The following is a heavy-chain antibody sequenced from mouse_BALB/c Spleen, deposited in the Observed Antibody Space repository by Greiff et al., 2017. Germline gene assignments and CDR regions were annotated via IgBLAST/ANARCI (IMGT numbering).Heavy chain of an antibody. CDR1: GFTFSSYA. D-gene: IGHD1-1*01. CDR3: ARITTVVAPYAMDY. Sequence: EVKLVESGGGLVKPGGSLKLSCAASGFTFSSYAMSWVRQTPEKRLEWVATISSGGSYTYYPDSVKGRFTISRDNAKNTLYLQMSSLRSEDTAMYYCARITTVVAPYAMDYWGQGTSVTVSS. CDR2: ISSGGSYT. J-gene: IGHJ4*01. V-gene: IGHV5-9-3*01.